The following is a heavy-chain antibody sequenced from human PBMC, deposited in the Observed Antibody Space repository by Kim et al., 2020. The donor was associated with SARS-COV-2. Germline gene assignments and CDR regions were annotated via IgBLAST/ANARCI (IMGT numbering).Heavy chain of an antibody. CDR2: ISWNSGSI. CDR1: GFTFDDYA. Sequence: GGSLRLSCAASGFTFDDYAMHWVRQAPGKGLEWVSGISWNSGSIGYADSVKGRFTISRDNAKNSLYLQMNSLRAEDTALYYCAKVGLGEAFDIWGQGTMV. V-gene: IGHV3-9*01. J-gene: IGHJ3*02. CDR3: AKVGLGEAFDI. D-gene: IGHD3-16*01.